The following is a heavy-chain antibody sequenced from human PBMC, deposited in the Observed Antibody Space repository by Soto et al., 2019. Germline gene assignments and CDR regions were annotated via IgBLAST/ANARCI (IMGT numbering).Heavy chain of an antibody. Sequence: QVQLVESGGGVVQPGRSLRLSCAASGFTFSSYGMHWVRQAPGKGLEWVAVIWYDGSNKYYADSVKGRFTISRDNSKNKLYLQMNSLRAEDTAVYYCARDGDGSGSYTHFDYWGQGTLVTVSS. J-gene: IGHJ4*02. CDR3: ARDGDGSGSYTHFDY. V-gene: IGHV3-33*01. D-gene: IGHD3-10*01. CDR1: GFTFSSYG. CDR2: IWYDGSNK.